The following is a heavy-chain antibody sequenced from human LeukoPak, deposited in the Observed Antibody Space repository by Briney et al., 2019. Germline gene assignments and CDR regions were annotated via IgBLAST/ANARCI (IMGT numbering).Heavy chain of an antibody. V-gene: IGHV3-21*01. D-gene: IGHD3-22*01. Sequence: GGSLRLSCAASGFTFSDYSMNWVRQAPGKGLEWVSSISGSTNYIYYEDSVRGRFTISRDNAKNSLYLQMNSLRAEDTAVYYCARAIGGDYYYNAFDIWGQGTMVTVSS. CDR3: ARAIGGDYYYNAFDI. CDR2: ISGSTNYI. J-gene: IGHJ3*02. CDR1: GFTFSDYS.